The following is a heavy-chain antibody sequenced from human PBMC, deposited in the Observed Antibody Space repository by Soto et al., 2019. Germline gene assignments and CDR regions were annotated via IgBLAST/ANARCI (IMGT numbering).Heavy chain of an antibody. CDR1: GGSISSNSYY. Sequence: QLQLQESGPGLVKPSETLSLACTVSGGSISSNSYYWDWIRQPPGKGLEWIGSMYYSGATYHNPSLQSRVTISVDTSKNQFSVHLSSVTAADTAVYYCARHAAYDSVWGKSDGSDYWGQGTLVTVSS. CDR2: MYYSGAT. J-gene: IGHJ4*02. V-gene: IGHV4-39*01. D-gene: IGHD3-16*01. CDR3: ARHAAYDSVWGKSDGSDY.